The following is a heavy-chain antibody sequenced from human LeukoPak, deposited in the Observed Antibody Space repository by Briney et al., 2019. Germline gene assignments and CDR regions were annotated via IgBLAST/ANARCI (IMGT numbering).Heavy chain of an antibody. CDR3: ARDPSGRGAATTS. CDR2: IWYDGSNK. J-gene: IGHJ5*02. CDR1: GFTFSSYG. V-gene: IGHV3-33*01. D-gene: IGHD6-25*01. Sequence: GGSLRLSCAASGFTFSSYGMHWVRQAPGKGLEWVAVIWYDGSNKYYADFVKGRFTISRDNSKNTLYLQMDSLRAEDTAVYYCARDPSGRGAATTSWGQGTLVTVSS.